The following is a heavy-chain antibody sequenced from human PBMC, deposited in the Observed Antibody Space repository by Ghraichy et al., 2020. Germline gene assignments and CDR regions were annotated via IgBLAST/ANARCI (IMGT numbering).Heavy chain of an antibody. CDR3: ARERFLEQEGWFDP. V-gene: IGHV4-30-2*01. J-gene: IGHJ5*02. D-gene: IGHD3-3*01. Sequence: SQTLSLTCAVSGGSISSGGYSWSWIRQPPGKGLEWIGYIYHSGSTYYNPSLKSRVTISVDRSKNQFSLKLSSVTAADTAVYYCARERFLEQEGWFDPWGQGTLVTVSS. CDR1: GGSISSGGYS. CDR2: IYHSGST.